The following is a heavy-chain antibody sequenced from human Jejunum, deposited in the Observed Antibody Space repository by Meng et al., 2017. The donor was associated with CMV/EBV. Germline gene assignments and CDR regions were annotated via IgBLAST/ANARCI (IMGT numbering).Heavy chain of an antibody. CDR1: GFPFNIYD. V-gene: IGHV3-30*02. CDR3: TKGGFDS. Sequence: QVQVVDAGGGFVQPGGSLRLSCVTSGFPFNIYDMHWVRQAPGKGLDWVTCIRHDGSEDFYVDSVKGRFTISRDNSKNSLYLQMNSLRVDDSALYYCTKGGFDSWGQGTLVTVSS. D-gene: IGHD2-15*01. J-gene: IGHJ4*02. CDR2: IRHDGSED.